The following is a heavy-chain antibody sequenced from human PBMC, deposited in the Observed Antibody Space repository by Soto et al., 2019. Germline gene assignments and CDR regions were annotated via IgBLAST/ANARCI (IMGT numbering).Heavy chain of an antibody. CDR3: ARQGFGPLHGLVDV. D-gene: IGHD3-10*01. J-gene: IGHJ6*02. Sequence: QVQLQESGPGLVKPSETLSLSCTVSGGSISSYYWSWFRQSPGKRMEWIGYVHHSWGSSYNPSLQSRVATSIDTSKSQFSLKVTSVTATDTAVYYCARQGFGPLHGLVDVWGQGTTVTVSS. CDR2: VHHSWGS. V-gene: IGHV4-59*08. CDR1: GGSISSYY.